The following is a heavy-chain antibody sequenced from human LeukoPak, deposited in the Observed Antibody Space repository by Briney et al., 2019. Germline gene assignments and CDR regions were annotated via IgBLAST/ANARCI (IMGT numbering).Heavy chain of an antibody. J-gene: IGHJ5*02. Sequence: PGGSLGLSCAASGFTVSSNYMSWVRQAPGKGLEWVSVIYSGGSTYYADSVKGRFNISRDISKKTVALQMHRPRAGDTAVYYCGRSGVLPYFGSSWGQGTLVTVSS. CDR3: GRSGVLPYFGSS. CDR1: GFTVSSNY. V-gene: IGHV3-66*01. CDR2: IYSGGST. D-gene: IGHD3-9*01.